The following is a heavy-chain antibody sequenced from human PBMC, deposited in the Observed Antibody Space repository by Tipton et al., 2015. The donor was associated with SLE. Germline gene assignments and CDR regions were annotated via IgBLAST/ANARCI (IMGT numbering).Heavy chain of an antibody. CDR1: GFTFSSYA. Sequence: LSLTCAASGFTFSSYAMHWVRQAPGKGLEWVAVISYDGSNKYYADSVKGRFTISRDNSKNTLYLQMNSLRAEDTAVYYCARSLYYDSSGYPYDWGQGTLVTVSS. J-gene: IGHJ4*02. CDR3: ARSLYYDSSGYPYD. CDR2: ISYDGSNK. V-gene: IGHV3-30*04. D-gene: IGHD3-22*01.